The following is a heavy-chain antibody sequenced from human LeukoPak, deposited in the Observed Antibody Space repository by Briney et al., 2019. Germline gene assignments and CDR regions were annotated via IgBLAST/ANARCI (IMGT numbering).Heavy chain of an antibody. Sequence: SETLSLTCGVYGVSFSGYYWSGIRQPPGKGLEWSGEIVHSGSTNYTPSLKSRVTISVATSNNHFSLKLTPATAADTALYYCARRLRSVGVWFAPWGQGTLVTVSS. CDR3: ARRLRSVGVWFAP. CDR1: GVSFSGYY. CDR2: IVHSGST. J-gene: IGHJ5*02. V-gene: IGHV4-34*12. D-gene: IGHD2-8*01.